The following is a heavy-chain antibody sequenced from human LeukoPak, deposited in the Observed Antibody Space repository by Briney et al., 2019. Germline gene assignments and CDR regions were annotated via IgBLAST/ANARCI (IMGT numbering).Heavy chain of an antibody. CDR2: ISGSGGST. D-gene: IGHD2-21*02. CDR1: GFTFSSYA. Sequence: PGGSLRLSCAASGFTFSSYAMSWVRQAPGKGLEWVSAISGSGGSTYYADSVKGRFTISRDNSKNTLYLQMNSLRAEDTAVYYCARDRGIVVVTAIGYYFDYWGQGTLVTVSS. CDR3: ARDRGIVVVTAIGYYFDY. V-gene: IGHV3-23*01. J-gene: IGHJ4*02.